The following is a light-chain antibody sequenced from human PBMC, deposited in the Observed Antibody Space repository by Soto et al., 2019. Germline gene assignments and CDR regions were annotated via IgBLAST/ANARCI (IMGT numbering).Light chain of an antibody. V-gene: IGKV3-20*01. CDR1: QSIISTS. CDR2: GAS. J-gene: IGKJ1*01. CDR3: QQYGRSPPWT. Sequence: EIVLTQSPGTLSLSPGERATLSCRASQSIISTSLAWYQQKPGQAPRLLIYGASSRATGVPDRFSGGGSGTDFTLIISRLEPEDSAVYYCQQYGRSPPWTFGQGTKVDIK.